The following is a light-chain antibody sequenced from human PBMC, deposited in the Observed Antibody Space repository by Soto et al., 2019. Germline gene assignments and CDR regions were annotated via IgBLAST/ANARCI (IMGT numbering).Light chain of an antibody. CDR2: DVS. Sequence: QSALAQPASVSGSPGQSITISCTGTSSDIGGYNYVSWYQQQPGKAPKLMIYDVSNRPSGISNRFSGSKSGNTASLTISGLQAEDEGDYYCSSYTGSSTRLYVFGTGTKVTVL. CDR1: SSDIGGYNY. J-gene: IGLJ1*01. V-gene: IGLV2-14*03. CDR3: SSYTGSSTRLYV.